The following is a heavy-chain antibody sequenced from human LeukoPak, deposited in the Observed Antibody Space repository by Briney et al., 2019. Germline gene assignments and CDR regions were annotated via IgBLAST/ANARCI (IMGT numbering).Heavy chain of an antibody. CDR1: GYTFTSYG. V-gene: IGHV1-18*01. J-gene: IGHJ4*02. D-gene: IGHD3-22*01. CDR2: ISAYNGNT. Sequence: ASVKVSCKASGYTFTSYGISWVRRAPGQGLEWMGWISAYNGNTNYAQKLQGRVTMTTDTSTSTAYMELRSLRSDDTAVYYCARISNYYDSSGYYAYWGQGTLVTVSS. CDR3: ARISNYYDSSGYYAY.